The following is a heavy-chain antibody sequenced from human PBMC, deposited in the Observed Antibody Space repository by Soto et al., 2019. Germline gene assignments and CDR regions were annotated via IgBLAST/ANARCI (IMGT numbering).Heavy chain of an antibody. J-gene: IGHJ6*03. CDR3: ARSGDIVVVPAAKNYYYYMDV. D-gene: IGHD2-2*01. CDR2: INHSGST. CDR1: GGSFSGYY. V-gene: IGHV4-34*01. Sequence: QVQLQQWGAGLLKPSETLSLTCAVYGGSFSGYYWSWIRQPPGKGLAWLGEINHSGSTNYNPSLKSRVTISVDTSKNQLSLKLSSVTAADTAVYYCARSGDIVVVPAAKNYYYYMDVWGKGTTVTVSS.